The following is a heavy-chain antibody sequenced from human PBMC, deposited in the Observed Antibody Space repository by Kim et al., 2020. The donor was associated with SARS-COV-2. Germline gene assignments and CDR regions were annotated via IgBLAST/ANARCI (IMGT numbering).Heavy chain of an antibody. J-gene: IGHJ5*02. D-gene: IGHD6-19*01. Sequence: YADSRQGRLTISRDNYKNTLYLLIPSLRAEDTAVYYCASGRPGGWSKFDPWGQGTLVTVSS. CDR3: ASGRPGGWSKFDP. V-gene: IGHV3-66*01.